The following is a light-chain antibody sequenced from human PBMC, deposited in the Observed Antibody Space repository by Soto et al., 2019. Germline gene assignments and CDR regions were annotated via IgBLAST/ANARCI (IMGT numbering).Light chain of an antibody. CDR1: SSDVVSYNL. J-gene: IGLJ3*02. CDR3: CSHAGDTMWV. V-gene: IGLV2-23*01. CDR2: EAT. Sequence: QSALTQPASVSGSPGQSITISCTGTSSDVVSYNLVSWYQQHPGKVPKLMIYEATKRPSGVSDRFSGSKSGNTASLTISGLQAEDEADYYCCSHAGDTMWVLGGGTKSPS.